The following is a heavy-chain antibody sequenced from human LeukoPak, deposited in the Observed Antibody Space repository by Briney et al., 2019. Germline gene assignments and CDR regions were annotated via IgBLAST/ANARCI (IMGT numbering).Heavy chain of an antibody. J-gene: IGHJ3*02. V-gene: IGHV3-9*01. Sequence: GGSLRLSCAASGFTFDDYAMHWVRQAPGKGLEWVSGISWNSGSIGYADSVKGRFTISRDNAKNSLYLQMNSLRAEDTALYYCAKDMDKVNDAFDIWGQGTMVTVSS. CDR3: AKDMDKVNDAFDI. CDR2: ISWNSGSI. CDR1: GFTFDDYA. D-gene: IGHD2-21*01.